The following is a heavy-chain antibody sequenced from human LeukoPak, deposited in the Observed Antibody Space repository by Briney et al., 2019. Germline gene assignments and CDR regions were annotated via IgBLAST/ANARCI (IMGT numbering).Heavy chain of an antibody. V-gene: IGHV4-59*01. D-gene: IGHD3-10*01. J-gene: IGHJ6*04. CDR1: GGSISSYY. CDR2: IYYSGST. Sequence: SETLSLTCTVSGGSISSYYWSWIRQPPGKGLEWIGYIYYSGSTNYNPSLKSRVTISADTSKNQFSLKLSSVTAADTAVYYCARDAGYYGSGSLDVWGKGTTVTVSS. CDR3: ARDAGYYGSGSLDV.